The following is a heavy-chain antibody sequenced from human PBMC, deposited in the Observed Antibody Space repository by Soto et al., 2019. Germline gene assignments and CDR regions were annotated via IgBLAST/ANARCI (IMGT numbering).Heavy chain of an antibody. CDR1: GFTFTTSP. CDR2: ITGSGGGGST. Sequence: EVQLLESGGGLVQPGGSLRLSCAASGFTFTTSPMSWVRQAPGKGLEWVSAITGSGGGGSTYYADSVRGRFTISRDNSKNTVYLQMNSLRAEDTAVYYCAKGDLLLWFGEPDDASDIWGQGTIVTVSS. D-gene: IGHD3-10*01. J-gene: IGHJ3*02. V-gene: IGHV3-23*01. CDR3: AKGDLLLWFGEPDDASDI.